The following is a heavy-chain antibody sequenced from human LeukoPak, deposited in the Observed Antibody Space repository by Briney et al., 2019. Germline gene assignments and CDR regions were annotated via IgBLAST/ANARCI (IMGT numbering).Heavy chain of an antibody. CDR3: ATEIFCYGDVHYFDS. CDR2: FNPEDAET. CDR1: GYTLTEIS. V-gene: IGHV1-24*01. D-gene: IGHD4-17*01. J-gene: IGHJ4*02. Sequence: GASVKVSCKVSGYTLTEISMHWVRQAPGQGLEWMGGFNPEDAETIYARSFQGRLTVTEDTSTDTAYMELSSLRSEDTAMYYCATEIFCYGDVHYFDSWGQGTLVTVSS.